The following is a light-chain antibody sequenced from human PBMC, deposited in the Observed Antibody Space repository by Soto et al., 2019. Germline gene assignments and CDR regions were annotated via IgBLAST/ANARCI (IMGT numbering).Light chain of an antibody. CDR1: QSISSW. CDR2: DAS. V-gene: IGKV1-5*01. J-gene: IGKJ3*01. CDR3: QQANNIPLLS. Sequence: DIRMTPSPSTLSASVRDRVTITCRASQSISSWLAWYQQKPGKAPKLLIYDASSLESGVPSRFSGSGSGTEFTLTISSLQPDDFATYYCQQANNIPLLSFGPGTKVDIK.